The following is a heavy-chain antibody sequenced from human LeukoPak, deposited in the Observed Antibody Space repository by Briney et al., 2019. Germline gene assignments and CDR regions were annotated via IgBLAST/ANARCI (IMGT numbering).Heavy chain of an antibody. CDR1: GGTFSSYA. CDR2: IIPIFGTA. J-gene: IGHJ5*02. V-gene: IGHV1-69*13. CDR3: ARDPIAVAHPPA. D-gene: IGHD6-19*01. Sequence: SVKVSCKASGGTFSSYAISWVRQAPGQGLEWMGGIIPIFGTANYAQKFQGRVTITADESTSTAYMELSSLRSEDTAVYYCARDPIAVAHPPAWGQGTLVTVSS.